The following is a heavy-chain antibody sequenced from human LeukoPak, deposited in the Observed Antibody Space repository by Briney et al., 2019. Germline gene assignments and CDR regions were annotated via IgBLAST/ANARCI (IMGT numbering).Heavy chain of an antibody. V-gene: IGHV1-2*02. D-gene: IGHD6-13*01. J-gene: IGHJ6*03. CDR3: ASTVRTPISSSWYNYYYYYYMDV. Sequence: ASVKVSCKASGYTFTGYYMHWVRQAPGQGLEWMGWINPNSGGTNYAQKLQGRVTMTRDTSISTAYMELSRLRSEDTAVYYCASTVRTPISSSWYNYYYYYYMDVWGKGTTVTVSS. CDR2: INPNSGGT. CDR1: GYTFTGYY.